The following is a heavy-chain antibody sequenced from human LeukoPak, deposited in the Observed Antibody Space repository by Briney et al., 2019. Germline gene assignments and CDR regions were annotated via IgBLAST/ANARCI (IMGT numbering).Heavy chain of an antibody. D-gene: IGHD3-22*01. CDR1: GGSISSYY. J-gene: IGHJ5*02. V-gene: IGHV4-59*08. CDR3: ARGDTYYYDSSGYYYHWFDP. CDR2: IYYSGST. Sequence: SETLSLTCTVSGGSISSYYWSWIRQPPGKGLEWIGYIYYSGSTTYNPSLKSRVTISLDTSKNQFSLQLTSVTAADTAVYYCARGDTYYYDSSGYYYHWFDPWGQGTLVTVSS.